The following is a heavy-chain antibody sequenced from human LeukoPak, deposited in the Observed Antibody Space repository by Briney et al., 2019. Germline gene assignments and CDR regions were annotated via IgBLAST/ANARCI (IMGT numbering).Heavy chain of an antibody. CDR2: INPTTGVA. D-gene: IGHD1-1*01. CDR3: ARLDRNYYYLDV. V-gene: IGHV1-2*06. J-gene: IGHJ6*03. Sequence: GASVNVSCKTSGYTFTVHYMNWVRQAPGQGLEWMGRINPTTGVANYAQKFQGRITVTRDTSINTAYMELSSRTSDDTAVYYCARLDRNYYYLDVWGQGTTVTVSS. CDR1: GYTFTVHY.